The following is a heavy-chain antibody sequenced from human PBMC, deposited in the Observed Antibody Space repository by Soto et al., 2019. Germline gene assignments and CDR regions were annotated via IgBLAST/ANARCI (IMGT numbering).Heavy chain of an antibody. D-gene: IGHD2-15*01. CDR1: GYTFTTYG. V-gene: IGHV1-18*04. CDR2: ISGHTGNT. Sequence: QVQLVQSGAEVKKPGASVKVSCKTSGYTFTTYGITWVRQAPGQGLEGMGWISGHTGNTYYAQILQGRVTMTTDTSTSTAYMELRSLRSNDTAVYYCARDPGTLGYYVWGQGITVTVSS. J-gene: IGHJ6*02. CDR3: ARDPGTLGYYV.